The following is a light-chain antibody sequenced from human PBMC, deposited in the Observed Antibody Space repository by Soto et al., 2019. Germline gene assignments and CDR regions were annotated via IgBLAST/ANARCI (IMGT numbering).Light chain of an antibody. Sequence: EIMMTQSPATLSVSPGERATLSCRASQSVSSNLAWYQQKPGQAPRLLIYGASTRATGIPARFTGSGSGTEYTLTISSLQSEDFAVYYCHQYNNWPPGTYTFGQGTKLEIK. CDR3: HQYNNWPPGTYT. J-gene: IGKJ2*01. CDR1: QSVSSN. CDR2: GAS. V-gene: IGKV3-15*01.